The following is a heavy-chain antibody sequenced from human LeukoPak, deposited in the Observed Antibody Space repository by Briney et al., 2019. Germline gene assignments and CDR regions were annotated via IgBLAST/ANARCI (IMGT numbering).Heavy chain of an antibody. D-gene: IGHD3-3*01. CDR2: IYYSGST. J-gene: IGHJ4*02. CDR3: ARGGYDFWSGYGHFDY. CDR1: GGSISSYY. V-gene: IGHV4-59*01. Sequence: SETLSLTCTVSGGSISSYYWSWIRQPPGKGLEWIGYIYYSGSTNYHPSLKSRVTISVDTSKNQFSLKLSSVTAADMAVYYCARGGYDFWSGYGHFDYWGQGTLVTVSS.